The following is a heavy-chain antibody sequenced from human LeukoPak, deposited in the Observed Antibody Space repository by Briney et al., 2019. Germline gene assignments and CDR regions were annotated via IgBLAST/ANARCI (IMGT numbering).Heavy chain of an antibody. CDR2: ISYDGSNK. J-gene: IGHJ4*02. D-gene: IGHD3-22*01. V-gene: IGHV3-30-3*01. CDR3: AREVTMIVVVMVFDY. CDR1: GFTFSSYA. Sequence: GGSLRLSCAASGFTFSSYAMHWVRQAPGKGLEWVAVISYDGSNKYHADSVKGRFTISRDNSKNTLYLQMNSLRAEDTAVYYCAREVTMIVVVMVFDYWGQGTLVTVSS.